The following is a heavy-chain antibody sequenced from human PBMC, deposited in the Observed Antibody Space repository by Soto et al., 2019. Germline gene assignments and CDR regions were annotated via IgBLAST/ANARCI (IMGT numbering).Heavy chain of an antibody. D-gene: IGHD2-2*02. CDR2: ISGSGGST. Sequence: GGALRLSCISSVFTFRTYTMNWVRQAPGKGLEWVSAISGSGGSTYYADSVKGRFTISRDNSKNTLYLQMNSLRAEDTAVYYCAKGGRGCSSTSCYMGSGMDVWGQGTTVTVSS. CDR3: AKGGRGCSSTSCYMGSGMDV. J-gene: IGHJ6*02. CDR1: VFTFRTYT. V-gene: IGHV3-23*01.